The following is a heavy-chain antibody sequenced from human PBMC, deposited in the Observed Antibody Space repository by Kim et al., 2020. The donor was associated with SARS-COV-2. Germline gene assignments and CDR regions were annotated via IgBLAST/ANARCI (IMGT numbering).Heavy chain of an antibody. CDR2: MFYAGTT. D-gene: IGHD3-9*01. J-gene: IGHJ2*01. Sequence: SETLSLTCGVSGGSISARYNYWAWIRQPPGKGLEWLGCMFYAGTTHYNPSLKSRLSMSVDTSKNQFSLKLTSVTVADTAVYYCARQHNADWYKEWYFDLWGRGTLVTVSS. CDR1: GGSISARYNY. V-gene: IGHV4-39*01. CDR3: ARQHNADWYKEWYFDL.